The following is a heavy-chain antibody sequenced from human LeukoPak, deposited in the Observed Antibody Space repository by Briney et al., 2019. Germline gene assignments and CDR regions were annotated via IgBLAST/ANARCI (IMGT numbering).Heavy chain of an antibody. J-gene: IGHJ4*02. CDR2: IIPIFGTS. Sequence: SMKVSCKASGGTFSSYAVSWVRQAPGQGLEWMGGIIPIFGTSNYAQKFQGRVTITTDESTNTAYVELSSLRSEDTAVYYCAVSGRDGYDYYLDYWGQGTLVTVSS. CDR3: AVSGRDGYDYYLDY. CDR1: GGTFSSYA. D-gene: IGHD5-24*01. V-gene: IGHV1-69*05.